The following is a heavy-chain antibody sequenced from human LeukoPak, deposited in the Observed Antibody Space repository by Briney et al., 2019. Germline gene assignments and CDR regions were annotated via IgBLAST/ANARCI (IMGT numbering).Heavy chain of an antibody. CDR1: GGSFSGYY. J-gene: IGHJ4*02. D-gene: IGHD6-13*01. CDR3: ATIVGGYSSSWYGEEVY. CDR2: INHSGST. Sequence: SETLSLTCAVYGGSFSGYYWSWIRQPPGKGLEWIGEINHSGSTNYNPSLKSRVTISVDTSKNQFSLKLSSVTAEDTAVYYCATIVGGYSSSWYGEEVYWGQGTLVTVSS. V-gene: IGHV4-34*01.